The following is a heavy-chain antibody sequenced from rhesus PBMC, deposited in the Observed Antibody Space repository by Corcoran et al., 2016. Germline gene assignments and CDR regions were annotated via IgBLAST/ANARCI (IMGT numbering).Heavy chain of an antibody. J-gene: IGHJ3*01. CDR3: AGEDSNYVYAFDF. D-gene: IGHD4-23*01. CDR1: GGSISSNY. Sequence: QVQLQESGPGLVKPSETLSLTCAVSGGSISSNYWSWIRQPPGKGLEWIGYIYGSSGRTYYNPSLKSRVTISTDPSKNQFSLKLSSVTAADTAVYYCAGEDSNYVYAFDFWGQGLRVTVSS. V-gene: IGHV4-160*01. CDR2: IYGSSGRT.